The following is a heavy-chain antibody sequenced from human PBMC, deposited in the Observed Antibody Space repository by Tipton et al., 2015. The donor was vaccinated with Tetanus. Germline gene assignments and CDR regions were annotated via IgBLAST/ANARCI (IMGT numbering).Heavy chain of an antibody. V-gene: IGHV1-2*02. D-gene: IGHD3-16*01. CDR2: IDPKSGDT. CDR3: ARDAGPAGGGSFDY. CDR1: GYTFTNYH. Sequence: QSGAEMKKPGASVRVSCKPSGYTFTNYHVQWVRQAPGQGLEWMGWIDPKSGDTDFAQRFQGRVTMTRDSSISTVYMELSRLRSDDTAVYYCARDAGPAGGGSFDYWGQGTLVTVAS. J-gene: IGHJ4*02.